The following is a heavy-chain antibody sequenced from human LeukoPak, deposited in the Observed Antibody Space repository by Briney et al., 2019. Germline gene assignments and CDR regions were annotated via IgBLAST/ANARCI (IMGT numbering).Heavy chain of an antibody. CDR1: GGTFSSYA. D-gene: IGHD3-3*01. CDR3: ARDGGPIIRFLEWSSSNWFDS. Sequence: GASVKVSCKASGGTFSSYAISWVRQAPGQGLEWMGGIIPIFGTANYAQKFQGRVTITADESTSTAYMELSSLRSEDTAVYYCARDGGPIIRFLEWSSSNWFDSWGQGTLVTVSS. CDR2: IIPIFGTA. J-gene: IGHJ5*01. V-gene: IGHV1-69*13.